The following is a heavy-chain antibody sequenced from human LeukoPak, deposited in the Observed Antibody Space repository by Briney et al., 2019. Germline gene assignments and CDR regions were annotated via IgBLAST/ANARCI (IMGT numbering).Heavy chain of an antibody. J-gene: IGHJ3*02. CDR1: GGSISSYY. D-gene: IGHD5-18*01. CDR3: ARLMKVYSYGYGTDAFDI. CDR2: IYYSGST. V-gene: IGHV4-59*08. Sequence: SETLSLTCTVSGGSISSYYWSWIRQPPGKGLEWIGYIYYSGSTNYNPSLKSRVTISVDTSKNQFSLKLSSVTAADTAVYYCARLMKVYSYGYGTDAFDIWGQGTMVTVSS.